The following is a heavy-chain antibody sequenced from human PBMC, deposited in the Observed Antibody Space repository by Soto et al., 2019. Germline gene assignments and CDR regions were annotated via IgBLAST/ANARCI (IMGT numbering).Heavy chain of an antibody. CDR1: GGSFSGYY. V-gene: IGHV4-34*01. Sequence: QVQLQQWGAGLLKPSETLSLTCAVYGGSFSGYYWSWIRQPPGKGLEWIGEINHSGSTNYNPSLKSRVTISVDTSKTQFSLKLSSVTAADTAVYYCARPPSIAVADTHGGYFDYWGQGTLVTVSS. CDR2: INHSGST. J-gene: IGHJ4*02. D-gene: IGHD6-19*01. CDR3: ARPPSIAVADTHGGYFDY.